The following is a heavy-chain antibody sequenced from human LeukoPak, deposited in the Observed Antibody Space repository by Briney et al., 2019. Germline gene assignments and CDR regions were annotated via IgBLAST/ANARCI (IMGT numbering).Heavy chain of an antibody. J-gene: IGHJ5*02. CDR1: GFTFSSYW. CDR2: INSDGSST. V-gene: IGHV3-74*01. D-gene: IGHD2-2*02. Sequence: GGSLRLSCAASGFTFSSYWMHWVRQAPGKGLVRVSRINSDGSSTSYADSVKGRFTISRDNAKNTLYLQMNSLRDEDTAVYYCAIQGYCSSTSCYTAENWFDPWGQGTLVTVSS. CDR3: AIQGYCSSTSCYTAENWFDP.